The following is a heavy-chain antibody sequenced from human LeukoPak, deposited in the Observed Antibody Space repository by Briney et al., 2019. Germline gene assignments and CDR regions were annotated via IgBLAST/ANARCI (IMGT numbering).Heavy chain of an antibody. CDR2: ISGSGGST. J-gene: IGHJ1*01. V-gene: IGHV3-23*01. D-gene: IGHD6-19*01. Sequence: PGGSLRLSCAASGFTFSSYAMSWVRQAPGKGLEWVSAISGSGGSTYYADSVKGRFTISRDNSKNTLYLQMNSLRAEDTAVYYCAIPHSSGWYFYSQHWGQGTLVTVSS. CDR1: GFTFSSYA. CDR3: AIPHSSGWYFYSQH.